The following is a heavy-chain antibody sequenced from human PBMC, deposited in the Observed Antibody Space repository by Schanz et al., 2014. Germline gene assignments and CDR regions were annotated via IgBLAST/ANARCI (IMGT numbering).Heavy chain of an antibody. CDR2: ISDSGRTI. V-gene: IGHV3-11*01. J-gene: IGHJ4*02. Sequence: QVQLVESGGGLVKPGGSLRLSCAASGFRFRDYYMSWIRQAPGKGLEWISKISDSGRTIVYADSMKGRFTISRDNAKNSLYLQVNRLRAEDTAVYYCAREGLGADSWGQGTLVTVSS. CDR3: AREGLGADS. CDR1: GFRFRDYY. D-gene: IGHD3-16*01.